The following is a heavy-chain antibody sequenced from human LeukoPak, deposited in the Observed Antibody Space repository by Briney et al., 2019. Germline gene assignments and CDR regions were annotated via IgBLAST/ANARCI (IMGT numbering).Heavy chain of an antibody. Sequence: GGSLRLSCAASGFTVSSNYMSWVRQAPGKGLEWVSVIYSSGSTYYADSVKGRFTISRDNSKNTLYLQMNSLRAEDTAVYYCARGLRYSSGWYYFDYWGQGTLVTVSS. J-gene: IGHJ4*02. CDR1: GFTVSSNY. CDR3: ARGLRYSSGWYYFDY. V-gene: IGHV3-53*01. D-gene: IGHD6-19*01. CDR2: IYSSGST.